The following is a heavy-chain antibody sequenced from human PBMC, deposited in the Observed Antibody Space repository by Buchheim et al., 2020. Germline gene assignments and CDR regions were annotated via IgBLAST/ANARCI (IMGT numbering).Heavy chain of an antibody. V-gene: IGHV3-7*01. CDR1: GFTFSSYW. D-gene: IGHD5-18*01. CDR3: ARDRVDSYGPYYYYYGMDV. CDR2: IKQDGSEK. Sequence: EVQLVESGGGLVQPGGSLRLSCAASGFTFSSYWMSWVRQAPGKGLEWVANIKQDGSEKYYVDSVKGRFTISRDNAKNSLYLQMNSLRAEDTAVYYCARDRVDSYGPYYYYYGMDVWGQGTT. J-gene: IGHJ6*02.